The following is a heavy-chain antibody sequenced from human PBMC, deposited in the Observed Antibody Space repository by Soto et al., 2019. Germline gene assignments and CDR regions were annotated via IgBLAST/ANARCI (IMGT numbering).Heavy chain of an antibody. Sequence: ASVKVSCKASGYTVTGYYMHWVRQAPGQGLEWMGWINPNSGGTNYAQKFQGRVTMTRDTSISTAYMELSRLRSDDTAVYYCARGTLYSSILPFDYRGKGTLVTVSS. CDR3: ARGTLYSSILPFDY. D-gene: IGHD6-13*01. CDR2: INPNSGGT. J-gene: IGHJ4*02. V-gene: IGHV1-2*02. CDR1: GYTVTGYY.